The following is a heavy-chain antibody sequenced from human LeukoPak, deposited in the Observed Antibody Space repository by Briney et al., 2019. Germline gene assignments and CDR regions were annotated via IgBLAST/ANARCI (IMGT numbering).Heavy chain of an antibody. CDR2: IYYSGST. CDR3: ARTSGTKRWLQLRDWFDP. V-gene: IGHV4-31*03. D-gene: IGHD5-24*01. J-gene: IGHJ5*02. CDR1: GGSISSGGYY. Sequence: PSQTLSLTCTVSGGSISSGGYYWSWVRQHPGKGLEWIGYIYYSGSTYYNPSLKSRVTMSVDTSKNQFSLKLSSVTAADTAVYYCARTSGTKRWLQLRDWFDPWGQGTLVTVSS.